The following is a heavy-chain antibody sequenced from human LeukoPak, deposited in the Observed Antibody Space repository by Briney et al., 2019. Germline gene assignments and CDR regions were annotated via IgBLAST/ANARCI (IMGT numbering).Heavy chain of an antibody. CDR3: ARGGSGWYDVYYYYGMDV. J-gene: IGHJ6*02. D-gene: IGHD6-19*01. CDR2: IYYSGST. Sequence: LRLSCAASGFTFDDYAMHWIRQPPGKGLEWIGYIYYSGSTNYNPSLKSRVTISVDTSKNQFSLKLSSVTAADTAVYYCARGGSGWYDVYYYYGMDVWGQGTTVTVSS. CDR1: GFTFDDYA. V-gene: IGHV4-59*01.